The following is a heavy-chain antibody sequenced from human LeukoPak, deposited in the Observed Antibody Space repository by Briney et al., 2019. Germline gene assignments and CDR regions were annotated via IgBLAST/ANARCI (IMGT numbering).Heavy chain of an antibody. CDR1: GFTFSSYA. CDR2: ISGSGAST. D-gene: IGHD1-1*01. Sequence: QTGGSLRLSCAASGFTFSSYAMSWVRQAPGKGLEWVSAISGSGASTYYADSVKGRFTISRDNSKNTMYFQMNSLGVEDTAIYYCAKGGTTGTTSPLRSFDIWGQGTMVTVSS. J-gene: IGHJ3*02. V-gene: IGHV3-23*01. CDR3: AKGGTTGTTSPLRSFDI.